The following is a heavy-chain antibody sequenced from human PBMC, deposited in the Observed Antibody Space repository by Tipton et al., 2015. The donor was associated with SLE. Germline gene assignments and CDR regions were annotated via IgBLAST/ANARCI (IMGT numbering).Heavy chain of an antibody. CDR2: IYYSGST. J-gene: IGHJ5*02. V-gene: IGHV4-39*07. CDR3: ARDRGWNTAMDQNWFDP. CDR1: GGSISSNSYY. Sequence: TLSLTCIVSGGSISSNSYYWGWIRQPPGKGLEWIGSIYYSGSTYYNPSLKSRVTISVDTSKNQFSLKLSSVTAADTAVYYCARDRGWNTAMDQNWFDPWGQGTLVTVSS. D-gene: IGHD5-18*01.